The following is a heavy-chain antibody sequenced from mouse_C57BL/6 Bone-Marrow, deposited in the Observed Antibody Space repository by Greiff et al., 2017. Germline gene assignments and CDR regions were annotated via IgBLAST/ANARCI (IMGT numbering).Heavy chain of an antibody. CDR1: GFSFNTYA. J-gene: IGHJ4*01. CDR3: VRRDDYPNAMDY. V-gene: IGHV10-1*01. CDR2: IRSKSNNYAT. D-gene: IGHD2-4*01. Sequence: EVQLVESGGGLVQPKGSLKLSCAASGFSFNTYAMNWVRQAPGKGLEWVARIRSKSNNYATYYADSVKDRFTISRDDSESMLYLQMNNLKTEDTAVYYCVRRDDYPNAMDYWGQGTSVTVSS.